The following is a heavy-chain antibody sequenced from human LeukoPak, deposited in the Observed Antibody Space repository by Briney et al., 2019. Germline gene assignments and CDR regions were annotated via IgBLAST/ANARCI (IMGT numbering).Heavy chain of an antibody. J-gene: IGHJ6*02. CDR2: IYYSGCT. CDR3: ARDFPGYSSGWYVNYYYYGMDV. V-gene: IGHV4-39*07. Sequence: SETLFLTCTVPGGSIRSSSYSWGWFRQPPGKGLEWIGSIYYSGCTYYNPSLKSRVSISVDTSKNQFSLKLSSVTAADTAVYYCARDFPGYSSGWYVNYYYYGMDVWGQGTTVTVSS. D-gene: IGHD6-19*01. CDR1: GGSIRSSSYS.